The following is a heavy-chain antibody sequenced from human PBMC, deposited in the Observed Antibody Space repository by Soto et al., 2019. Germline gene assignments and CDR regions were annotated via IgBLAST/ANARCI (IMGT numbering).Heavy chain of an antibody. V-gene: IGHV3-7*03. CDR1: GFTFSSYW. J-gene: IGHJ6*02. Sequence: GGSLRLSCAASGFTFSSYWMSWVRQAPGKGLEWVANIKQEGKEKYYVESVKGRFTNSRDNSKNILYLQMNSLRAEDTAVYYCAKGRSYYYYYGVDVWGQGTTVTVSS. CDR3: AKGRSYYYYYGVDV. CDR2: IKQEGKEK.